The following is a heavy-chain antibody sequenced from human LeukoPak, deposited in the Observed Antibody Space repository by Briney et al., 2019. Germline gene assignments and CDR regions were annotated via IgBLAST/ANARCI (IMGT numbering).Heavy chain of an antibody. CDR3: AKCGGYTLDAFDI. Sequence: PGGSLRLSCAASGFTFSDYYISWIRQAPGKGLEWVSAISGSGGSTYYADSVKGRFTISRDNSKNTLYLQMNSLRAEDTAVYYCAKCGGYTLDAFDIWGQGTMVTVSS. D-gene: IGHD2-21*01. CDR1: GFTFSDYY. CDR2: ISGSGGST. V-gene: IGHV3-23*01. J-gene: IGHJ3*02.